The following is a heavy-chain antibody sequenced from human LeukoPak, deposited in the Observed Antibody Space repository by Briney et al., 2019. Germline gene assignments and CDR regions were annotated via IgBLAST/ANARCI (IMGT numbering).Heavy chain of an antibody. CDR2: IYYSGGT. CDR3: ARVRALSYYDSSGDLYYFQY. Sequence: SETLSLTCSVSGGSISSRNYYWGWIRQPPGKKLEWIGSIYYSGGTYYNPSLKSRVTISVDTSKNQFPLKLSSVTAADTAVYYCARVRALSYYDSSGDLYYFQYWGQGTLVTVSS. D-gene: IGHD3-22*01. J-gene: IGHJ4*02. V-gene: IGHV4-39*06. CDR1: GGSISSRNYY.